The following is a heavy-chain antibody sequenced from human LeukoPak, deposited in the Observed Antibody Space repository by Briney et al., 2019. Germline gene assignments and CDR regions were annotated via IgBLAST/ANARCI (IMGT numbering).Heavy chain of an antibody. Sequence: SETLSLTCTVSGGSISSSSYYWGWIRQPPGKGLEWIGSIYYSGSTYYNPSLKSRVTISADTSKNQFSLKLSSVTAADTAVYYCARSTLGSSGRYYYYYMDVWGKGTTVTVSS. J-gene: IGHJ6*03. V-gene: IGHV4-39*07. CDR3: ARSTLGSSGRYYYYYMDV. CDR1: GGSISSSSYY. CDR2: IYYSGST. D-gene: IGHD1-26*01.